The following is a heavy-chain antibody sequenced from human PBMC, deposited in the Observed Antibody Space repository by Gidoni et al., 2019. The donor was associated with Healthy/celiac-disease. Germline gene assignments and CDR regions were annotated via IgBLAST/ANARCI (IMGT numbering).Heavy chain of an antibody. CDR2: INHSGST. Sequence: QVQLQQWGAGLLKPSETLSLTCAVYGGSFSGYYWSWIRQPPGKGLELIGEINHSGSTNYNPSLKRRVTISVDTSKNQFSLKRSSVTAADTAVYYCARGGRFRGVIIRPYYFDYWGQGTLVTVSS. CDR1: GGSFSGYY. V-gene: IGHV4-34*01. D-gene: IGHD3-10*01. J-gene: IGHJ4*02. CDR3: ARGGRFRGVIIRPYYFDY.